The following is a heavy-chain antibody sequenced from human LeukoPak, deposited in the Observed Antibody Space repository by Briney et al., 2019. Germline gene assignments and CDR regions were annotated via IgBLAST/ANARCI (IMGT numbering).Heavy chain of an antibody. V-gene: IGHV3-30*04. CDR2: ISYDGSNK. CDR1: GFTFSSYA. Sequence: GGSLRLSCAASGFTFSSYAMHWVRQAPGKGLEWVAVISYDGSNKYYADSVKGRFTISRDNSKNTLYLQMNSLRAEDTAVYYCARVLGYCSGGSCYGIWFDPWGQGTLVTVSS. CDR3: ARVLGYCSGGSCYGIWFDP. J-gene: IGHJ5*02. D-gene: IGHD2-15*01.